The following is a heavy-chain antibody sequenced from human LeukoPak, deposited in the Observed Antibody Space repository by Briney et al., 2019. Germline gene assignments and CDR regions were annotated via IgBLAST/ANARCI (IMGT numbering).Heavy chain of an antibody. CDR2: INPNSGGT. CDR1: GYTFTGYY. Sequence: GASVKLSCKASGYTFTGYYLHWVRQAPGQGLEWMGWINPNSGGTNYAQKFQGRVTMTRDTSITIAYMELNRLRSDDTAMYFCARDQRDYGTADYWGQGTLVTVSS. J-gene: IGHJ4*02. V-gene: IGHV1-2*02. D-gene: IGHD4-17*01. CDR3: ARDQRDYGTADY.